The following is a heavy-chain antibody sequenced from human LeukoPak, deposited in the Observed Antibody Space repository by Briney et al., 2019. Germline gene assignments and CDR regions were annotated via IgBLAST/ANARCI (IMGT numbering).Heavy chain of an antibody. Sequence: PGGSLRLSCAASGFTVSSNYMSWVRQAPGKGLEWVSVIYSGGSTYYADSVKGRFTISRDNSKNTLYLQMNSLRAEDTAVYYCARVVDKAWFDPWGQGTLVTVSS. CDR3: ARVVDKAWFDP. D-gene: IGHD5-12*01. J-gene: IGHJ5*02. CDR2: IYSGGST. CDR1: GFTVSSNY. V-gene: IGHV3-66*01.